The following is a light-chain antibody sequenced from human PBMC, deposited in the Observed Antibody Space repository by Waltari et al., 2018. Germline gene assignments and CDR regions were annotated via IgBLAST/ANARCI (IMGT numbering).Light chain of an antibody. Sequence: DVVMNQSPLSLPVTLGQPATIPCRSSQSLVHSDGKTYLNWFQQRPGQSTRRLIYKVFNRDSGVPDRFSGSGSGTDFTLTISRVEAEDVGTYYCMQATQWPLTFGQGTKVEIK. CDR2: KVF. J-gene: IGKJ1*01. CDR1: QSLVHSDGKTY. V-gene: IGKV2-30*02. CDR3: MQATQWPLT.